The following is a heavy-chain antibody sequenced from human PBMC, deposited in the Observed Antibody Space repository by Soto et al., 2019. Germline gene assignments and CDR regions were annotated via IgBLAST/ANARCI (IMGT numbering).Heavy chain of an antibody. CDR3: ARDPTYYDFWSGSGSYYYYGMDV. Sequence: ASVKVSCKASGYTFTGYYMHWVRQAPGQGLEWMGWINPNSGGTNYAQKFQGWVTMTRDTSISTAYMELSRLRSDDTAVYYCARDPTYYDFWSGSGSYYYYGMDVWGQGTTVTV. CDR1: GYTFTGYY. V-gene: IGHV1-2*04. D-gene: IGHD3-3*01. CDR2: INPNSGGT. J-gene: IGHJ6*02.